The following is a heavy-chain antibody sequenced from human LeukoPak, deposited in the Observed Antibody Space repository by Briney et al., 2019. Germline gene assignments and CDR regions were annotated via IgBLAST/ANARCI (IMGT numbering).Heavy chain of an antibody. CDR1: GYSLTSYW. D-gene: IGHD4/OR15-4a*01. J-gene: IGHJ6*03. CDR2: IYPGDSDT. Sequence: GGSLKIPLKGSGYSLTSYWIGLVRPVPGKGLEGMWNIYPGDSDTIYSPSFQGPVTISADKSISTHYLEWSNLKDSDTAMYYCARHQGSPVRVLRYYYSMDVWGKGTTVTVSS. CDR3: ARHQGSPVRVLRYYYSMDV. V-gene: IGHV5-51*01.